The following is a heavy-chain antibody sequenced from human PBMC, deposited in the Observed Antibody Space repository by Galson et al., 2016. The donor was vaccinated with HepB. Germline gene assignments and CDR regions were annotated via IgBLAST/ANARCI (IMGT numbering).Heavy chain of an antibody. V-gene: IGHV1-2*02. Sequence: SVKVSCKASGYSFKDYHIHWVRRAPGQGLEWVGWVYPKSGGTVFAQKFQGRISMTTDTSINTVYMELSGLRSDDTAVYYCARESWVYDYWGQGTLVTVSP. CDR3: ARESWVYDY. CDR1: GYSFKDYH. D-gene: IGHD6-13*01. J-gene: IGHJ4*02. CDR2: VYPKSGGT.